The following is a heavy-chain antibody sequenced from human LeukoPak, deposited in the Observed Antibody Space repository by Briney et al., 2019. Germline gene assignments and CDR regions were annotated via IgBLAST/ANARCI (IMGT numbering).Heavy chain of an antibody. CDR2: ISYSGMTI. CDR1: GFTFSDDY. J-gene: IGHJ6*03. CDR3: ARGRTGHHSYHYYYMDV. Sequence: GGSLRLSCAASGFTFSDDYVTWIRQAPGKGLEWISFISYSGMTIYYADSVKGRFTISRDNAKNSLHLQMNSLRAEDTAVYYCARGRTGHHSYHYYYMDVWGQGTTVTVSS. D-gene: IGHD3/OR15-3a*01. V-gene: IGHV3-11*01.